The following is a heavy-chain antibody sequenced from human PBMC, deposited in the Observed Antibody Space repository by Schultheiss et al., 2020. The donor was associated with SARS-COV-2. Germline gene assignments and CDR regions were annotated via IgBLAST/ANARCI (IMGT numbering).Heavy chain of an antibody. CDR3: ARHPANPNFEY. D-gene: IGHD2-2*01. Sequence: GSLRLSCAVSGGSISSSNWWSWVRQPPGKGLEWIGYIYYSGSTYYNPSLKSRVTISVDTSKNQFSLKLSSMTAADTAVYYCARHPANPNFEYWGQGTLVTVSS. CDR1: GGSISSSNW. V-gene: IGHV4-4*02. J-gene: IGHJ4*02. CDR2: IYYSGST.